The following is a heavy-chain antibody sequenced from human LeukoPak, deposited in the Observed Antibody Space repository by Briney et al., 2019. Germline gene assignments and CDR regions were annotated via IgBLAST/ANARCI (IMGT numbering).Heavy chain of an antibody. CDR3: ARHHDYGDYGCFDY. V-gene: IGHV5-51*01. D-gene: IGHD4-17*01. J-gene: IGHJ4*02. CDR2: IYPGDSDP. CDR1: GYTFTTYW. Sequence: GESLKISCKGSGYTFTTYWIGWVRQMPGKGLEWVGIIYPGDSDPRYSPSFQGQVTISVDKSIGTAYLQWSSLKASDSAIYYCARHHDYGDYGCFDYWGQGTLVTVSS.